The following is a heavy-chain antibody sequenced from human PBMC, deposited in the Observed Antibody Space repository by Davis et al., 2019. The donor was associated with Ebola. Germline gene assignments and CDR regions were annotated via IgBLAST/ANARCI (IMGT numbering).Heavy chain of an antibody. Sequence: MPSETLSLTCSVSGASITSGGYFWSWIRQHPGKGLEWIGYIPHSGSPNYNPSLKSRVTLSVDTSKNQFSLRLSSVTAADTAVYYCARGVATIENDAFDIWGQGTMVTVSS. D-gene: IGHD5-12*01. CDR2: IPHSGSP. CDR3: ARGVATIENDAFDI. J-gene: IGHJ3*02. V-gene: IGHV4-31*03. CDR1: GASITSGGYF.